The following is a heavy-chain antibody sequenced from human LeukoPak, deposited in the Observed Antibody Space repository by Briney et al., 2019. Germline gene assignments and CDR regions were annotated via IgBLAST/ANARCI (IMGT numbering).Heavy chain of an antibody. CDR2: INHSGST. D-gene: IGHD3-16*01. CDR3: ARDGAESDAFDI. J-gene: IGHJ3*02. Sequence: SETLSLTCAVYGGSFSGYYWSWIRQPPGKGLEWIGEINHSGSTNYNPSLKSRVTISVGTSKNQFSLKLSSVTAADTAVYYCARDGAESDAFDIWGQGTMVTVSS. CDR1: GGSFSGYY. V-gene: IGHV4-34*01.